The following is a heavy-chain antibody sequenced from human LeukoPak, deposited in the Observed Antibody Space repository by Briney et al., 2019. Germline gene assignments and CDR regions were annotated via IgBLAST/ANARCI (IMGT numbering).Heavy chain of an antibody. V-gene: IGHV6-1*01. J-gene: IGHJ5*02. CDR3: ARVGYCSGGSCYYSGWFDP. CDR2: TYYRSKWYN. D-gene: IGHD2-15*01. Sequence: SQTLSLTRALSGDSVSSNSAAWNWIRQSPSRGLEWLGRTYYRSKWYNDYAVSVKSRITINPDTSKNQFSLQLNSVTPEDTAVYYCARVGYCSGGSCYYSGWFDPWGQGTLVTVSS. CDR1: GDSVSSNSAA.